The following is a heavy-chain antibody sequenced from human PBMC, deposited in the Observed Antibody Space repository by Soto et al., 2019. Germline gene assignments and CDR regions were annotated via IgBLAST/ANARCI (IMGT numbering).Heavy chain of an antibody. D-gene: IGHD2-2*01. V-gene: IGHV1-46*01. CDR3: ARGDIVLVPASEGNWFDP. J-gene: IGHJ5*02. CDR1: AYSFTTYH. CDR2: INPDAGAT. Sequence: QVQLVQSGAEVKKPGASVTVSCKASAYSFTTYHIHWVRQAPGQGLEWMGLINPDAGATNYAQRFQGRLRLTRDTSTSTVYMEPRSLTFDDTAVYYCARGDIVLVPASEGNWFDPWGQGTLVTVSS.